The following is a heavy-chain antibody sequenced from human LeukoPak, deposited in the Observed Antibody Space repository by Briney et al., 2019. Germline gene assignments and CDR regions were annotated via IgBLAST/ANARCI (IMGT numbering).Heavy chain of an antibody. CDR1: GYTFTSYG. D-gene: IGHD3-9*01. Sequence: ASVKVSCKASGYTFTSYGISWVRQAPGQGLEWMGWISAYNGNTNYAQKLQGRVTMTTDTSTSTAYMELRSLRSDDTAVYYCARDHYDILTGYYAPFDPWGQGTLVTVSS. V-gene: IGHV1-18*01. CDR2: ISAYNGNT. CDR3: ARDHYDILTGYYAPFDP. J-gene: IGHJ5*02.